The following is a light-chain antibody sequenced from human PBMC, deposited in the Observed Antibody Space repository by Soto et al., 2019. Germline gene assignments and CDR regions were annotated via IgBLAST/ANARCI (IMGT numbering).Light chain of an antibody. J-gene: IGLJ2*01. CDR1: TSDVGGYNS. CDR2: DVS. Sequence: QSALTQPRSVSGSPGQSVTISCTGTTSDVGGYNSVSWYQQHPGKAPKLMIFDVSKWPSGVPDRFSGSKSGNTASLTISGLQAEDEADYYCCSYAGSYTLLFGGGTKLTVL. V-gene: IGLV2-11*01. CDR3: CSYAGSYTLL.